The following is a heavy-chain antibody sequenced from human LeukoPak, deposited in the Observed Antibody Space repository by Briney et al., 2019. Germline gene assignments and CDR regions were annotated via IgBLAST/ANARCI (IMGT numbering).Heavy chain of an antibody. V-gene: IGHV5-51*01. CDR2: IYPGDSDT. J-gene: IGHJ5*02. D-gene: IGHD4-17*01. Sequence: GESLKISCKGSGYSFTSYWIGWVRQMPGKGLEWMGVIYPGDSDTRYSPSFQGQVTISADKSISIAYLQWGSLKASDTAMYYCARLSGGYGDYGEGYNWFDPWGQGTLVTVSS. CDR1: GYSFTSYW. CDR3: ARLSGGYGDYGEGYNWFDP.